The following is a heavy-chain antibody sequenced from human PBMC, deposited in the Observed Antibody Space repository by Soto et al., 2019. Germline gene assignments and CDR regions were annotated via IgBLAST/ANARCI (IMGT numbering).Heavy chain of an antibody. CDR1: GGSISSGDYY. CDR2: IYYSGST. V-gene: IGHV4-30-4*01. J-gene: IGHJ4*02. Sequence: SETLSLTCTVSGGSISSGDYYWSWIRQPPGRGLEWIGYIYYSGSTYYNPSLKSRVTISVDTSKNQFSLKLSSVTAADTAVYYCARDLFTMVRGVIIPLYYWGQGTLVTVSS. D-gene: IGHD3-10*01. CDR3: ARDLFTMVRGVIIPLYY.